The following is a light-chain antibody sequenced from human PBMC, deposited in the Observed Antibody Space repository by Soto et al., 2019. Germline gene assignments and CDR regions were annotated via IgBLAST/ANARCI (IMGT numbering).Light chain of an antibody. CDR2: EVT. CDR1: SSDVGGYNA. V-gene: IGLV2-14*01. Sequence: QSALAQPASVSGSPGQTITISCTGTSSDVGGYNAVSWYQHHPGKAPKLIIYEVTHRPAGVSDRFSASKSGNTAYLTISGFQVEDEAEYFCFSFTTTSTHVFGTGTKVTVL. CDR3: FSFTTTSTHV. J-gene: IGLJ1*01.